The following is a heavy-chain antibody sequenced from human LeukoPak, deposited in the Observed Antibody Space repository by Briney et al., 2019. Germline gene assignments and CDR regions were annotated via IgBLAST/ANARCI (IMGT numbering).Heavy chain of an antibody. CDR1: RFTFSSYA. CDR2: INSSVAAT. Sequence: GGSLRLSCAASRFTFSSYAMTWVRQAPGKGLEWVSGINSSVAATYYADSVKGRFTISRDNSRNTLYLQMNSLRAEDTALYYCAKGFSAYSGSSLDSWGQGTLVTVSS. CDR3: AKGFSAYSGSSLDS. J-gene: IGHJ4*02. D-gene: IGHD1-26*01. V-gene: IGHV3-23*01.